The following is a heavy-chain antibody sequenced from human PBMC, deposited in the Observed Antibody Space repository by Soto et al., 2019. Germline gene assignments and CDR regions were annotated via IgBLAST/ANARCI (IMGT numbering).Heavy chain of an antibody. Sequence: QVQLVQSGAEVKKPGASVKVSCKASGYTFTSYGISWVRQAPGQGLEWMGWISAYNGNTNYAQKLQGRVTMTTDTSPSTAYMELRRLRYDDTAVYYCARDTAAAGIFDYWGQGTLVTVSS. J-gene: IGHJ4*02. CDR2: ISAYNGNT. V-gene: IGHV1-18*01. CDR3: ARDTAAAGIFDY. CDR1: GYTFTSYG. D-gene: IGHD6-13*01.